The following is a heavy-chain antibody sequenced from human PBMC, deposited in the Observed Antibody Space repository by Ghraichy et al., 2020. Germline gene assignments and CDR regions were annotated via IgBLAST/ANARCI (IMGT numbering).Heavy chain of an antibody. CDR1: GGPVSSGGYY. D-gene: IGHD3-22*01. Sequence: SQTLSLTCTVSGGPVSSGGYYWSWIRQPPGKGLEWIGYIYYSENTNYNPSLKSRVTISVDTSKNQVSLRVRSVTAADTAVYFCARVRYYETTGRAEPVYFDPWGQGTLVTVSS. V-gene: IGHV4-61*08. CDR2: IYYSENT. CDR3: ARVRYYETTGRAEPVYFDP. J-gene: IGHJ5*02.